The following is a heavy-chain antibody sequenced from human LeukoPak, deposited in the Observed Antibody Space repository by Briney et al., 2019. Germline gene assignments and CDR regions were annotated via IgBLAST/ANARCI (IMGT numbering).Heavy chain of an antibody. CDR2: INHSGST. CDR1: GGSFSGYY. D-gene: IGHD6-13*01. Sequence: SETPSLTCAVYGGSFSGYYWSWIRQPPGKGLEWIGEINHSGSTNYNPSLKSRVTISVDTFKNQFSLKLSSVTAADTAVYYCARANKPTAAGTGAIFFYWGQGTLVTVSS. V-gene: IGHV4-34*01. CDR3: ARANKPTAAGTGAIFFY. J-gene: IGHJ4*02.